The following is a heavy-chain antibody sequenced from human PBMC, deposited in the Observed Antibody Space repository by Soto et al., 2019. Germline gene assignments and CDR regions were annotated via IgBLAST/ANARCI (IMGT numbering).Heavy chain of an antibody. J-gene: IGHJ6*04. Sequence: EVQLVESGGGLVQPGRSLRLSCAASGITFDEYAMHWVRQAPGKGLEWVSGISWNSATIGYADSVKGRFIMSRDNAKNFLYLRKNSLRAEETGLYFCVKDIGQWLVGGTVDGWGKGPRVTVSS. CDR3: VKDIGQWLVGGTVDG. CDR2: ISWNSATI. CDR1: GITFDEYA. D-gene: IGHD6-19*01. V-gene: IGHV3-9*01.